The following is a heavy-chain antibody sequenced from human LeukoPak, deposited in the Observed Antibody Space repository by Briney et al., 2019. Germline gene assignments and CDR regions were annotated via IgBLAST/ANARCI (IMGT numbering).Heavy chain of an antibody. Sequence: LGGSLRLSCAASGFTFSSYSMNWVRQAPGKGLEWVSSISSSSSYIYYADSVKGRFTISRGNAKNSLYLQMNSLRAEDTAVYYCARAAQWLGAFDIWGQGTMVTVSS. J-gene: IGHJ3*02. CDR3: ARAAQWLGAFDI. D-gene: IGHD6-19*01. V-gene: IGHV3-21*01. CDR1: GFTFSSYS. CDR2: ISSSSSYI.